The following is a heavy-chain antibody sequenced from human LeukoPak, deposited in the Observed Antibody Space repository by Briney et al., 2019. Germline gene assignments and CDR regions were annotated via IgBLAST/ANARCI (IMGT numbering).Heavy chain of an antibody. V-gene: IGHV3-48*01. Sequence: GGSLRLSCAASGFTFSSYSMNWVRQAPGKGVEWVSYISSSSSTIYYADSVKGRFTISRDNAKNSLYLQMNSLRAEDTAVYYCAREYYYDSSGYLDAFDIWGQGTMVTVSS. CDR1: GFTFSSYS. J-gene: IGHJ3*02. CDR3: AREYYYDSSGYLDAFDI. D-gene: IGHD3-22*01. CDR2: ISSSSSTI.